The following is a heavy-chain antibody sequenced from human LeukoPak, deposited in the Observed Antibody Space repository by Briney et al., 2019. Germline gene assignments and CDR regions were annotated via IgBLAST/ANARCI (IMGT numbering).Heavy chain of an antibody. CDR1: GYTFTVYY. Sequence: ASVKVSCKASGYTFTVYYIHWVRQAPGQGLEWMGRINPNSGDTNYAQKFQGRVTMTRDTSISAAYMEPSRLTSDDTAVYYCARANSGWYPYWGQGTLVTVSS. D-gene: IGHD6-19*01. V-gene: IGHV1-2*02. CDR3: ARANSGWYPY. CDR2: INPNSGDT. J-gene: IGHJ4*02.